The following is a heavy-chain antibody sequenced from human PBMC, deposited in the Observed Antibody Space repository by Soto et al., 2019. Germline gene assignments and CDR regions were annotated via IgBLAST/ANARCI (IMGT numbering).Heavy chain of an antibody. CDR1: GGSVSSGSYY. Sequence: SETLSLTCTVSGGSVSSGSYYWSWIRQPPGKGLEWIGYIYYSGSTNYNPSLKSRVTISVDTSKNQFSLKLSSVTAADTAVYYCARVRGYYDSSGYFFDYWGQGTLVTVSS. CDR3: ARVRGYYDSSGYFFDY. CDR2: IYYSGST. J-gene: IGHJ4*02. V-gene: IGHV4-61*01. D-gene: IGHD3-22*01.